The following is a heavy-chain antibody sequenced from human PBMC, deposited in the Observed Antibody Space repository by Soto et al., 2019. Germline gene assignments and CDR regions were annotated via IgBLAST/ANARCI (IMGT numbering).Heavy chain of an antibody. D-gene: IGHD3-22*01. CDR2: INPSDGNR. J-gene: IGHJ4*02. CDR3: ARDRLRGYDSSGFYS. V-gene: IGHV1-18*01. Sequence: QIQLVQSGAEWRKPGASVKVSCKASGYSFSFYGINWVRQAPGQGLEWMGWINPSDGNRNLAQKFEDRVTMTTATSTNTVFLELRSLNSDDTAMYYCARDRLRGYDSSGFYSWGQGTMVTVSS. CDR1: GYSFSFYG.